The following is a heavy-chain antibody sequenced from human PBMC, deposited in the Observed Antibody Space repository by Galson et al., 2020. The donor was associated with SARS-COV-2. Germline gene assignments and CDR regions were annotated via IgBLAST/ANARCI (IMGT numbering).Heavy chain of an antibody. D-gene: IGHD3-10*01. Sequence: ASVKVSCKASGYSLTSYDMNWVRQAPGQGLEWMGWMNPKTANTVYAQKFQGRITLTRDTSTRTAYLELNNLRSEDTAVYYRARSHGWVHSYYYAMDVWGQGTTVTVSS. CDR3: ARSHGWVHSYYYAMDV. CDR2: MNPKTANT. J-gene: IGHJ6*02. V-gene: IGHV1-8*01. CDR1: GYSLTSYD.